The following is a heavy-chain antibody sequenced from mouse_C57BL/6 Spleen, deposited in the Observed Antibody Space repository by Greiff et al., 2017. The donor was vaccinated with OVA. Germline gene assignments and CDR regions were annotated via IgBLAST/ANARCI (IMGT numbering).Heavy chain of an antibody. Sequence: EVQLQQSGPELVKPGASVKISCKASGYTFTDYYMNWVKQSHGKSLEWIGDINPNNGGTSYNQKFKGKATLTVDKSSSTAYMELRSLTSEDSAVYYCARRDYDGGLDYAMDYWGQGTSVTVSS. J-gene: IGHJ4*01. CDR1: GYTFTDYY. V-gene: IGHV1-26*01. D-gene: IGHD2-4*01. CDR2: INPNNGGT. CDR3: ARRDYDGGLDYAMDY.